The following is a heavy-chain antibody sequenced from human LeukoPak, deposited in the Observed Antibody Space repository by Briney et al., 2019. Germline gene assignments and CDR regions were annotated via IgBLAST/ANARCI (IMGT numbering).Heavy chain of an antibody. D-gene: IGHD4-11*01. CDR3: ARSLRRLEFGY. CDR2: IYSGGST. V-gene: IGHV3-66*01. J-gene: IGHJ4*02. Sequence: QSGGSLRLSCAASGFTVSSNYMSWVRQAPGKGLEWVSIIYSGGSTYYADSVKDRFTISRDNSKNTLYLQMNSLRAEDTAVYYCARSLRRLEFGYWGQGTLVTVSS. CDR1: GFTVSSNY.